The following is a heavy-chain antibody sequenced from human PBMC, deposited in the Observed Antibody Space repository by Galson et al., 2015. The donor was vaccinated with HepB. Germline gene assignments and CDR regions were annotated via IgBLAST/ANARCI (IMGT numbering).Heavy chain of an antibody. CDR1: GFTFSSYS. Sequence: SLRLSCAASGFTFSSYSMNWVRQAPGKGLEWVSSISNSSSYIYYADSVKGRFTISRDNAKNSLYLQMNSLRAEDTAVYYCASLLAYCGGDGYTNYYYYGMDVWGQGTTVTVSS. D-gene: IGHD2-21*02. J-gene: IGHJ6*02. CDR3: ASLLAYCGGDGYTNYYYYGMDV. V-gene: IGHV3-21*01. CDR2: ISNSSSYI.